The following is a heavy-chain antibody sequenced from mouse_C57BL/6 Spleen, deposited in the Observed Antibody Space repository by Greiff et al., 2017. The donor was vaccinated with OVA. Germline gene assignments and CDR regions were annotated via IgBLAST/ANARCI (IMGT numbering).Heavy chain of an antibody. Sequence: EVMLVESGGGLVKPGGSLKLSCAASGFTFSDYGMHWVRQAPEKGLEWVAYISSGSSTIYYADTVKGRFPISRDNDKNTLFLQMTSLRSEDTAMYYCARLVVTTKNAMDYWGQGTSVTVSS. V-gene: IGHV5-17*01. CDR1: GFTFSDYG. CDR3: ARLVVTTKNAMDY. J-gene: IGHJ4*01. D-gene: IGHD2-2*01. CDR2: ISSGSSTI.